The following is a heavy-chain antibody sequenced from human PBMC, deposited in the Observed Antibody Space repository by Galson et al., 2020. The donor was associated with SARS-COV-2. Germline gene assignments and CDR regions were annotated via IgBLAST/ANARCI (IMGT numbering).Heavy chain of an antibody. CDR1: GYTFTSYG. Sequence: ASVKVSCKASGYTFTSYGISWVRQAPGQGLEWMGWISAYNGNTNYAQKLQGRVTMTTDTSTSTAYMELRSLRSDDTAVYYCARDRIVVVAATPSYYFFCMDVWGQGTTVTVSS. J-gene: IGHJ6*02. CDR2: ISAYNGNT. D-gene: IGHD2-15*01. V-gene: IGHV1-18*01. CDR3: ARDRIVVVAATPSYYFFCMDV.